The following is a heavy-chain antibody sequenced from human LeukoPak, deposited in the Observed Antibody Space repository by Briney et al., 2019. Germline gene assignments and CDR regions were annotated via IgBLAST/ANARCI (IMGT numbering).Heavy chain of an antibody. CDR2: IYYSGCT. D-gene: IGHD6-13*01. J-gene: IGHJ4*02. V-gene: IGHV4-59*01. CDR1: GGSISSYY. CDR3: ASGIAAAGH. Sequence: PSETLSLTCTVSGGSISSYYWSWLRQPPGKGLEWIGYIYYSGCTNYNPSLKSRVTISVDTAKNQFSLKLSSVTAADTAVYYCASGIAAAGHWGQGTLVTVSS.